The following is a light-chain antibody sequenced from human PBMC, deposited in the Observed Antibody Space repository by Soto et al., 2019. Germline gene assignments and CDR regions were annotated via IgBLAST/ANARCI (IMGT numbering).Light chain of an antibody. V-gene: IGKV3-11*01. CDR1: QSVSSS. CDR2: DAS. CDR3: QQRSNWPPEVT. J-gene: IGKJ3*01. Sequence: EIVLTQSPDTLSLSPGERATLSCRASQSVSSSLAWYQQIPGQAPRLLIYDASNRGTGIPARVNGRGSGTDFTLTISSLEPEDFAVYYCQQRSNWPPEVTFGPGTKVDIK.